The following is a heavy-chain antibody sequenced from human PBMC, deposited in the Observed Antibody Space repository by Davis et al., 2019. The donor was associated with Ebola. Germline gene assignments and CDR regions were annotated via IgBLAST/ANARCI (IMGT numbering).Heavy chain of an antibody. J-gene: IGHJ5*02. CDR2: IYYSGST. V-gene: IGHV4-59*01. D-gene: IGHD3-3*01. CDR3: ARVGPFAFWSGYYVTWFDP. Sequence: MPSETLSLTCTVSGGSISSYYWSWIRQPPGKGLEWIGYIYYSGSTNYNPSLKSRVTISIDTSKNQFSLKLSSVTAADTAVYFCARVGPFAFWSGYYVTWFDPWGQRTLVTVSS. CDR1: GGSISSYY.